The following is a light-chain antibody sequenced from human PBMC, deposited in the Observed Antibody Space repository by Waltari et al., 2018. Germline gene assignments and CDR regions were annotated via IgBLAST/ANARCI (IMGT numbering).Light chain of an antibody. CDR3: QQSYSTLPFT. V-gene: IGKV1-39*01. CDR2: VAS. Sequence: DIQMTQSPSSLSASVGDRVTITCRASQSISNYLNWYQQKPGEAPKLLIYVASSLQSGVPSRFSGSGSGTDFALTISSLQPEDFATYYCQQSYSTLPFTFGPGTKVDIK. CDR1: QSISNY. J-gene: IGKJ3*01.